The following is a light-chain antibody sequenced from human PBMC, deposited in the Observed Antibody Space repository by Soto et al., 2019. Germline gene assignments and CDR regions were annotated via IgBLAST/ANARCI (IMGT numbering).Light chain of an antibody. CDR2: DAS. J-gene: IGKJ1*01. CDR3: QQYNSYSWT. V-gene: IGKV1-5*01. Sequence: DIQMTQPPSTLSASVGDRVTITCRASQSISSWLAWYQQKPGKAPKLLIYDASSLESGVPSRFSGSGSGTEFTLTISSLQPDDFATYYCQQYNSYSWTFGQGSMV. CDR1: QSISSW.